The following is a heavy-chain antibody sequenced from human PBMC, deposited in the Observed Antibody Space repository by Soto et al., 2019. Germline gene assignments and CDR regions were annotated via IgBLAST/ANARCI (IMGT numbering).Heavy chain of an antibody. J-gene: IGHJ4*02. CDR3: AILEGLATISYYFDF. Sequence: QLQLQESGPGLVKPSETLSLTCSVSDDSINSDKYYWGWIRQPPGKGLEWIGSIYYRGNAYYNPSLHARVILSLVISKSLFSRMLNSVTSADSAVYFCAILEGLATISYYFDFWGPGALVTVSS. V-gene: IGHV4-39*01. CDR1: DDSINSDKYY. D-gene: IGHD3-9*01. CDR2: IYYRGNA.